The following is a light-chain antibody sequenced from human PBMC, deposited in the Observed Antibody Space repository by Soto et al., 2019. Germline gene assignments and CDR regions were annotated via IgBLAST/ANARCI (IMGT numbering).Light chain of an antibody. CDR1: QSVSSNF. Sequence: EIVLTQSPGTLSLSPGERATLSCRASQSVSSNFLAWYQQKPGQAPRLLIYGASNRATGIPDRFSGSGSGTDVTLTISGLEPEDLAVYSCQQYDTSPRTFGKGTKVEIK. J-gene: IGKJ1*01. CDR2: GAS. V-gene: IGKV3-20*01. CDR3: QQYDTSPRT.